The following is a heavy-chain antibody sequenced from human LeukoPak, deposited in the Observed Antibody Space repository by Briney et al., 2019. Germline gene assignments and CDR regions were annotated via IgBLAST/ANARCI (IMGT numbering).Heavy chain of an antibody. CDR3: ARVFDDFWSGAQYYMDV. CDR1: GFTFSSYG. J-gene: IGHJ6*03. V-gene: IGHV3-30*03. D-gene: IGHD3-3*01. Sequence: GGSLRLSCAASGFTFSSYGMHWVRQAPGKGLEWVAVISYDGSNKYYADSVKGRFTISRDNSKNTLYLQMNSLRAEDTAVYYCARVFDDFWSGAQYYMDVWGKGTTVTVSS. CDR2: ISYDGSNK.